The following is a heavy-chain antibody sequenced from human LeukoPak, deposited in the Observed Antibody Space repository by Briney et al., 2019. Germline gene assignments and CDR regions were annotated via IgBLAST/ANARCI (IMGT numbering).Heavy chain of an antibody. J-gene: IGHJ5*02. CDR1: GGSISSYY. CDR3: ARDLGCSGGSCYWNWFDP. CDR2: IYTSGST. V-gene: IGHV4-4*07. Sequence: PSETLSLTCTVSGGSISSYYWSWIRPPAGKGLEWIGRIYTSGSTNYNPSLKSRVTMSVDTSKNQFSLKLSSVTAADTAVYYCARDLGCSGGSCYWNWFDPWGQGTLVTVSS. D-gene: IGHD2-15*01.